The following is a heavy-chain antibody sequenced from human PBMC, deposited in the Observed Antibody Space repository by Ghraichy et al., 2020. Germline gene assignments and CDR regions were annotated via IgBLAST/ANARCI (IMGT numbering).Heavy chain of an antibody. CDR1: GYTFTSYG. V-gene: IGHV1-18*01. D-gene: IGHD1-1*01. CDR2: ISAYNGNT. CDR3: ARGYKGLGSRNYYMDV. J-gene: IGHJ6*03. Sequence: ASVKVSCKASGYTFTSYGISWVRQAPGQGLEWMGWISAYNGNTNYAQKLQGRVTMTTDTSTSTAYMELRSLRSDDTAVYYCARGYKGLGSRNYYMDVWGKGTTVTVSS.